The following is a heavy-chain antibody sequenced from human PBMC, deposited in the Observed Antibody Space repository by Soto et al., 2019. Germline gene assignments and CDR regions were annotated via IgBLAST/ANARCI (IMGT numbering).Heavy chain of an antibody. CDR3: AKDRDYPRDYFHY. V-gene: IGHV3-23*01. CDR2: VSGNGQGI. CDR1: GYSFTSYA. D-gene: IGHD3-10*01. J-gene: IGHJ4*02. Sequence: GESLKISCKGSGYSFTSYAMSWVRQAPGKGLEWVSAVSGNGQGIYYADSVRGRFTISRDNSKNTVFLHMDSLRAEDTAVYYCAKDRDYPRDYFHYWGQGTLVTVSS.